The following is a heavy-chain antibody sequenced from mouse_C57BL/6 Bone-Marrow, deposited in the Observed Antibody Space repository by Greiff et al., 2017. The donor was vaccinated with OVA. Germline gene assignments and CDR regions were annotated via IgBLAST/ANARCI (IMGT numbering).Heavy chain of an antibody. J-gene: IGHJ4*01. CDR3: ARDRYDYSYAMDY. CDR1: GFTFSDYG. V-gene: IGHV5-17*01. D-gene: IGHD2-4*01. CDR2: ISSGSSTI. Sequence: EVKLVESGGGLVKPGGSLKLSCAASGFTFSDYGMHWVRQAPEKGLEWVAYISSGSSTIYYADTVKGRFTISRDNAKNTLFLQMTSLRSEDTAMYYCARDRYDYSYAMDYWGQGTSVTVSS.